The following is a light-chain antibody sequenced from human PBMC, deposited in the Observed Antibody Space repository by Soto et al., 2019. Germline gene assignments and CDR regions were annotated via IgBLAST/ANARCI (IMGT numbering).Light chain of an antibody. CDR1: SSDVGGYNY. J-gene: IGLJ1*01. V-gene: IGLV2-11*01. CDR3: CSYAGSYTSYV. CDR2: DVS. Sequence: QSLLTQPRSVSGSPGQSVTISCTGTSSDVGGYNYVSWYQQHPGKAPKLMIYDVSKRPSGVPDRFSGSKSGNTASLTISGLQAEDEADYYCCSYAGSYTSYVFGTGTKLTVL.